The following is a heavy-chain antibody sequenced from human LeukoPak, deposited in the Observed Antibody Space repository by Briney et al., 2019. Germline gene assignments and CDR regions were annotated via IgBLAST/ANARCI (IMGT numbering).Heavy chain of an antibody. D-gene: IGHD2-2*03. Sequence: PGGSLRLSCAASGFTFSDYYMSWIRQAPGKGLEWIAYIGSSGSIIYYADSVKGRFTISRDNAKISLYLQMNSLRAEDTAVYYCAREAGYCGSTSCYGYFDYWGQGTLVTVSS. J-gene: IGHJ4*02. CDR2: IGSSGSII. V-gene: IGHV3-11*04. CDR3: AREAGYCGSTSCYGYFDY. CDR1: GFTFSDYY.